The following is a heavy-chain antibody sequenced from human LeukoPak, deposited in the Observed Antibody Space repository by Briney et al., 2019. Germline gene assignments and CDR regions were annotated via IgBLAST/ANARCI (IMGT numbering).Heavy chain of an antibody. J-gene: IGHJ3*02. D-gene: IGHD3-22*01. CDR3: ARSSRSSGYYYDAFDI. CDR1: GYTFTGYY. Sequence: AASVKVSCKASGYTFTGYYMHWVRQAPGQGLEWMGWINPNSGGTNYAQKFQGRVTMTRDTSISTAHMELSRLRSDDTAVYYCARSSRSSGYYYDAFDIWGQGTMVTVSS. V-gene: IGHV1-2*02. CDR2: INPNSGGT.